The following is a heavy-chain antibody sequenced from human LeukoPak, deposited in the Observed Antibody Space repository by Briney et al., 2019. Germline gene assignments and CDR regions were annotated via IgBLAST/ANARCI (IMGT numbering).Heavy chain of an antibody. J-gene: IGHJ4*02. V-gene: IGHV5-51*01. CDR2: IYPGDSDT. Sequence: GESLQISCQGSGYSFTSYWIGWVRQMPGKGLEWMGIIYPGDSDTRYSPSFQGQVTISADKSISTAYLQWSSLKASDTAMYYCARSASDIVVVPAAFDYWGQGTLVTVSS. CDR1: GYSFTSYW. CDR3: ARSASDIVVVPAAFDY. D-gene: IGHD2-2*01.